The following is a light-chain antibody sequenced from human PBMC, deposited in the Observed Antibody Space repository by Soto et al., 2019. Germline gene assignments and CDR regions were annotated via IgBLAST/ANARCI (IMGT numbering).Light chain of an antibody. V-gene: IGKV3-15*01. Sequence: EIVMTQSPGTLSVSPGEGATLPCRASQSVGSNLAWYQQKPGQAPRLLIYGASTRATAIPARFSGSGSGTEFTLTISSLQSEDFAVYYCQQYDNWPPWTFGQGTKVDIK. CDR3: QQYDNWPPWT. CDR2: GAS. CDR1: QSVGSN. J-gene: IGKJ1*01.